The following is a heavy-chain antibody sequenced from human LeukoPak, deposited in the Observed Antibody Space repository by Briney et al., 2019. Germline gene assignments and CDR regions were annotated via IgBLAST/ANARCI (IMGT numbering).Heavy chain of an antibody. CDR1: GFTFSSYA. CDR3: APLGCGGGCYRFDY. V-gene: IGHV3-23*01. CDR2: INGSGGST. Sequence: GGSLRLSCAASGFTFSSYAMSWVRQAPGKGLEWVSAINGSGGSTYYADSVKGRFTISRDNSKNTLYLQMNSLRAEDTAVYYCAPLGCGGGCYRFDYWGQGTLVTVSS. J-gene: IGHJ4*02. D-gene: IGHD2-15*01.